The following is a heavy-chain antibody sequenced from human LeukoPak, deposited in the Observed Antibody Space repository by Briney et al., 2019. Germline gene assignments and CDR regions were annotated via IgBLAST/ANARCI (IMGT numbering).Heavy chain of an antibody. CDR2: INAGNGNT. CDR3: ARPHGSGYYQDFDY. V-gene: IGHV1-3*01. CDR1: GYTFTSYA. J-gene: IGHJ4*02. D-gene: IGHD3-22*01. Sequence: ASVKVSCKASGYTFTSYAMHWVRQAPGQRLEWMGWINAGNGNTKYSQKFQGRVTITRDTSASTAYMELSSLRSEDTAVYYCARPHGSGYYQDFDYWGQGTLVTVSS.